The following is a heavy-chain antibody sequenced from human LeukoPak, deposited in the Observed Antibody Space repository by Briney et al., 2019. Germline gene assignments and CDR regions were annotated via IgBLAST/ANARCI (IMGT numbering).Heavy chain of an antibody. Sequence: SETLSLTCTVSGGSISSGGYYWSWIRQHPGKGLEWIGYIYYSGSTYYNPSLKSRVTISVDTSKNQFSLKLSSVTAADTAAYYCARSYCSSTSCVLGAFDIWGQGTMVTVSS. V-gene: IGHV4-31*03. CDR1: GGSISSGGYY. D-gene: IGHD2-2*01. CDR2: IYYSGST. CDR3: ARSYCSSTSCVLGAFDI. J-gene: IGHJ3*02.